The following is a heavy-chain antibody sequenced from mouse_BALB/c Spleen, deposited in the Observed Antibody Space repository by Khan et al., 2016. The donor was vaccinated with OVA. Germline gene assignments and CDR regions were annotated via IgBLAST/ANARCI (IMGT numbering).Heavy chain of an antibody. D-gene: IGHD2-1*01. CDR3: ARANGNYLFAY. V-gene: IGHV9-3-1*01. J-gene: IGHJ3*01. CDR2: INTYTGEP. CDR1: GYTFTNYG. Sequence: QIQLVQSGPELKKPGETVKISCKASGYTFTNYGMNWVKQAPGKGLKWMGWINTYTGEPTYADDFKGRFALSLEISASTAYLQINNLKNEYTATYFCARANGNYLFAYWGQGTLVTVSA.